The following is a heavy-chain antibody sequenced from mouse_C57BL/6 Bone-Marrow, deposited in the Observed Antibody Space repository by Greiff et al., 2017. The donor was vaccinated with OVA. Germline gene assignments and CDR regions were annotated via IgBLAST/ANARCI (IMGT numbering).Heavy chain of an antibody. Sequence: EVQLVESGGGLVKPGGSLKLSCAASGFTFSSYAMSWVRQTPEKRLEWVATISDGGSYTYYPDTVQGRFTISRDNAKNNLYLQMSHLKSEDTAMYYCARDSYYSNYVGYWGQGTTLTVSS. CDR3: ARDSYYSNYVGY. D-gene: IGHD2-5*01. J-gene: IGHJ2*01. CDR1: GFTFSSYA. V-gene: IGHV5-4*01. CDR2: ISDGGSYT.